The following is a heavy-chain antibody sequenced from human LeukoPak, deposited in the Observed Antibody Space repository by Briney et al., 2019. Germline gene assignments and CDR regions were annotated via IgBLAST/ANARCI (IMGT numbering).Heavy chain of an antibody. Sequence: GGSLRLSCAASGFTFAKSWMAWVRQAPGKGLEWVANIKQDGSTKHYADSLKGRSTISRDNSRNSLYLQMYSLRADDTAVYYCARDTDGSLDYWGQGILVTVAS. CDR2: IKQDGSTK. J-gene: IGHJ4*02. CDR1: GFTFAKSW. CDR3: ARDTDGSLDY. D-gene: IGHD1-26*01. V-gene: IGHV3-7*01.